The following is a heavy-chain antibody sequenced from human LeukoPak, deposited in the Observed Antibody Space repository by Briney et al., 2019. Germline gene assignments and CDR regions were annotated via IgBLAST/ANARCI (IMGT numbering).Heavy chain of an antibody. J-gene: IGHJ4*02. CDR2: IYHSGST. D-gene: IGHD6-19*01. V-gene: IGHV4-30-2*03. CDR3: ARHQGSGWYDY. Sequence: SETLSLTCAVSGGSISSGGYSWSWIRQPPGKGLEWIGYIYHSGSTYYNPSLKSRVTISVDTSKNQFSLKLSSVTAADTAVYYCARHQGSGWYDYWGQGTLVTVSS. CDR1: GGSISSGGYS.